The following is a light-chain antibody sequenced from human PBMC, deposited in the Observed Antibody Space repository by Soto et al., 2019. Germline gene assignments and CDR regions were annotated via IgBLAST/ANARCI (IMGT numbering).Light chain of an antibody. CDR2: WAS. CDR1: QSVLYSSDNRNY. CDR3: QQYYNSPWT. Sequence: DIVMTQSPDSLAVSLGERATINCKSSQSVLYSSDNRNYFGWYQQNPGQPPKLLIYWASNRESGVPDRFSGSVSGTDFTLTISTLQAEDVAVYYCQQYYNSPWTFGQGTKVEIK. V-gene: IGKV4-1*01. J-gene: IGKJ1*01.